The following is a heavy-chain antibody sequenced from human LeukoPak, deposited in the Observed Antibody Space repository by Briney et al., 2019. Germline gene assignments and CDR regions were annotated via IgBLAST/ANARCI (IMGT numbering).Heavy chain of an antibody. CDR1: GASISSYY. CDR2: IYYSGNT. Sequence: KPSETLSLTCTVSGASISSYYWSWIRQPPGKGLEWIWYIYYSGNTNYNPSLKSRVTISVDTSKNQFSLNLSSVTAADTAVYYCASRRGGYYDSDGYYNYWGQGALVTVSS. V-gene: IGHV4-59*01. CDR3: ASRRGGYYDSDGYYNY. J-gene: IGHJ4*02. D-gene: IGHD3-22*01.